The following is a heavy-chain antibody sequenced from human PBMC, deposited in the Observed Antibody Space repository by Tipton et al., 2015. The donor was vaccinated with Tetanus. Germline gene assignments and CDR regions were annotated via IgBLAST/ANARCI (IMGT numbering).Heavy chain of an antibody. V-gene: IGHV1-18*01. CDR3: ARSYSSGWWTPYYYYGMDV. Sequence: QLVQSGPEVKKPGASVKVSCKASGYTFTSYGISWVRQAPGQGLEWMGWISAYNGNTNYAQKLQGRVTMTTDTSTSTAYMELRSLRSDDTAVYYCARSYSSGWWTPYYYYGMDVWGQGTTVTVSS. CDR1: GYTFTSYG. D-gene: IGHD6-19*01. CDR2: ISAYNGNT. J-gene: IGHJ6*02.